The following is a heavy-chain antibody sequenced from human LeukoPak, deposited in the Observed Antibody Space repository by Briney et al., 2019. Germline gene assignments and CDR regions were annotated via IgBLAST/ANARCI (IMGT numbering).Heavy chain of an antibody. V-gene: IGHV3-23*01. CDR2: ISGSGGST. CDR3: AKDYGDNRNNWFDP. J-gene: IGHJ5*02. Sequence: GGSLRLSCAASGFTFSSYAMSWVRQAPGKGLEWVSAISGSGGSTYYADSVKGRVTIYRDNSKSTLYLQMNSLRAEDTAVYYCAKDYGDNRNNWFDPWGQGTLVTVSS. D-gene: IGHD4-17*01. CDR1: GFTFSSYA.